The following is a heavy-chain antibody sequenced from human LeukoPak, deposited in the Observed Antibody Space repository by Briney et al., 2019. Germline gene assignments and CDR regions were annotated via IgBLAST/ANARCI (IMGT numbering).Heavy chain of an antibody. CDR2: IYSGGST. Sequence: GGSLRLSCAASGFTFSSYSMNWVRQAPGKGLEWVSVIYSGGSTYYADSVKGRFTISRDNSKNTLYLQMNSLRAEDTAVYYCARDRGGFFDYWGQGTLVTVSS. V-gene: IGHV3-53*01. CDR3: ARDRGGFFDY. CDR1: GFTFSSYS. J-gene: IGHJ4*02. D-gene: IGHD3-16*01.